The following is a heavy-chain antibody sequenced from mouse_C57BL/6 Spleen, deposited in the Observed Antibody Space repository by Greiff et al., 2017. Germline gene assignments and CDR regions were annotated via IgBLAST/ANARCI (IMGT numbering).Heavy chain of an antibody. D-gene: IGHD1-1*01. Sequence: QVQLKESGAELARPGASVKLSCKASGYTFTSYGISWVKQRTGQGLEWIGEIYPRSGNTYYNEKFKGKATLTADKSSSTAYMELRSLTSEDSAVYFCAREEDYYGSSYEYAMDYWGQGTSVTVSS. V-gene: IGHV1-81*01. CDR2: IYPRSGNT. CDR3: AREEDYYGSSYEYAMDY. CDR1: GYTFTSYG. J-gene: IGHJ4*01.